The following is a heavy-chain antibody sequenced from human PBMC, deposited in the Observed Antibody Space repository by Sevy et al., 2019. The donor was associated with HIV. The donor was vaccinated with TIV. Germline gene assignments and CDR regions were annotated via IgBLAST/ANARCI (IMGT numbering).Heavy chain of an antibody. D-gene: IGHD3-9*01. V-gene: IGHV3-30*18. CDR3: AKDFTGYNGMDV. Sequence: SLRLSCVVSGITFSTSGMHWVRQAPGKGLEWVAVISYHGRDKFYADSVKGRYTISRDNSKNILYLQMISLRAEDTAVYYCAKDFTGYNGMDVWGQGTMVTVSS. J-gene: IGHJ6*02. CDR1: GITFSTSG. CDR2: ISYHGRDK.